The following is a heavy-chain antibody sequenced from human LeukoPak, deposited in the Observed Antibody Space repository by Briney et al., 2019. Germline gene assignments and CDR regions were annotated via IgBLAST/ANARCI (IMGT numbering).Heavy chain of an antibody. D-gene: IGHD6-6*01. CDR2: INPNSGGT. CDR3: ARGLAAPADQYYMDV. Sequence: ASVKVSCKASGYTFIGYYMHWVRQAPGQGLEWMGWINPNSGGTNYAQKFQGRVTMTRDTSISTAYMELSRLRSDDTAVYYCARGLAAPADQYYMDVWGKGTTVTVSS. V-gene: IGHV1-2*02. J-gene: IGHJ6*03. CDR1: GYTFIGYY.